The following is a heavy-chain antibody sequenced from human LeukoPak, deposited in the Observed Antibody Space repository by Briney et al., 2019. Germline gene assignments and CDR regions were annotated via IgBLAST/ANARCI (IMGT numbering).Heavy chain of an antibody. J-gene: IGHJ4*02. D-gene: IGHD4-17*01. CDR3: ARDTGYGDYVGVY. CDR1: GYSFTSYG. Sequence: ASVKVSCKASGYSFTSYGISWVRQASGQGLECMGWISVYNDNRKYAQNFQGRLTMTTDTFTSTAYMELRSLRSDDTAVYYCARDTGYGDYVGVYWGQGTLVTVSS. V-gene: IGHV1-18*01. CDR2: ISVYNDNR.